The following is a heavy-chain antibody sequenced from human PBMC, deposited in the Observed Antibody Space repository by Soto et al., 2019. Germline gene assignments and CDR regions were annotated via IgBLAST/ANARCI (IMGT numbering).Heavy chain of an antibody. V-gene: IGHV3-23*01. CDR1: GFTFYNYA. J-gene: IGHJ3*01. D-gene: IGHD2-8*01. CDR2: ISGGGDGT. CDR3: AKKGLASLATYCTTGDCHYAFDV. Sequence: EVQLLESGGGLVRPGGSLRLSCAASGFTFYNYAMNWVRQAPGKGLEWVSTISGGGDGTYYADSVKGRFTISRDNSRNTVYLKMNSMRAEDTAVYYCAKKGLASLATYCTTGDCHYAFDVWGQGTLVTVSS.